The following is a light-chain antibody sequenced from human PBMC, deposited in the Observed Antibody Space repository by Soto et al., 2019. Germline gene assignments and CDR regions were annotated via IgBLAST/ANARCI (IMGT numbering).Light chain of an antibody. CDR1: QSLANSF. J-gene: IGKJ5*01. V-gene: IGKV3-20*01. Sequence: EFVLTQSPGTLSLSPGERATLSCRASQSLANSFIAWYQQKPGQAPRLLIYDTSSRASGIPDRFSGSGSGTDLTLTISRLEPEDFAVYYCQQYVVGSLLSFGRGTRLEIK. CDR3: QQYVVGSLLS. CDR2: DTS.